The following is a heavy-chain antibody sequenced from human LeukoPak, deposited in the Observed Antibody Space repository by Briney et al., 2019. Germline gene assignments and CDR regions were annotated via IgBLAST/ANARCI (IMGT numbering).Heavy chain of an antibody. CDR1: GYTFTSYY. V-gene: IGHV1-46*01. J-gene: IGHJ4*02. Sequence: ASVKVSCKASGYTFTSYYMHWVRQAPGQGLEWLGIINPSGGSTSYAQKFQGRVTVTRDTSTSTVYMELSSLRSEDTAVYYCTRGLWLDDFDYWGQGTLVTVSS. CDR2: INPSGGST. D-gene: IGHD6-19*01. CDR3: TRGLWLDDFDY.